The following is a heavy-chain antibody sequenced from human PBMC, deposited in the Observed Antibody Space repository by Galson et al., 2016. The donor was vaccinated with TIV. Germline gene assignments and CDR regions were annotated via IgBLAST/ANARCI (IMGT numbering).Heavy chain of an antibody. CDR1: GFNFSDYY. V-gene: IGHV1-2*04. D-gene: IGHD3-16*01. CDR3: ARDQSMIGDYYFDL. CDR2: INPTSGGT. J-gene: IGHJ2*01. Sequence: SVKVSCKASGFNFSDYYFHWVRQAPGQGLEWMGWINPTSGGTKYAQKFQAWVTLTRDTSINTAHMEMSRLKSDDTAAYFCARDQSMIGDYYFDLWGRGTLVTVSS.